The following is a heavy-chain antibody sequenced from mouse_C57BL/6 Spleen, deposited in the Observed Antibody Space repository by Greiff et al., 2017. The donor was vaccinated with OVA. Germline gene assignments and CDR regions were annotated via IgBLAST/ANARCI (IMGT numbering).Heavy chain of an antibody. CDR1: GYTFTSYW. Sequence: QVQLQQSGAELVKPGASVKVSCKASGYTFTSYWMHWVKQRPGQGLEWFGRIHPSDSDTNYNQKFKGKATLTVDKSSSTAYMQLSSLTSEDSAVYYCAIYYDGYHGYWGQGTTLTVSS. D-gene: IGHD2-3*01. CDR3: AIYYDGYHGY. J-gene: IGHJ2*01. CDR2: IHPSDSDT. V-gene: IGHV1-74*01.